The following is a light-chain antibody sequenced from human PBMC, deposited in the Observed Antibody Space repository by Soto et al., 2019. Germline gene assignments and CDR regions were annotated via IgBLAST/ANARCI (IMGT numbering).Light chain of an antibody. Sequence: IQMTQSPSSLSASVGGKVTITCRASKNINKYLNWYKQKPGKAPKLLIYDAFTLETGVPSRFSGSGSGTDFIFTISSLQPEDFATYYCQQYDTFPVTFGQGTRLDTK. CDR1: KNINKY. CDR3: QQYDTFPVT. CDR2: DAF. J-gene: IGKJ5*01. V-gene: IGKV1-33*01.